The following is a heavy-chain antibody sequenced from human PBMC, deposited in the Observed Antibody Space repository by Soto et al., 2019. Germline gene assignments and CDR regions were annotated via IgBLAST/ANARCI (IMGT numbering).Heavy chain of an antibody. D-gene: IGHD3-9*01. J-gene: IGHJ3*02. V-gene: IGHV1-69*04. CDR3: ARDLQHDILTGSRKGTAFDI. Sequence: ASVKVSCKASGGTFSSYTISWVRQAPGQGLEWMGRIIPILGIANYAQKFQGRVTITADKSTSTAYMELSSLRSEDTAVYYCARDLQHDILTGSRKGTAFDIWGQGTMVTVSS. CDR2: IIPILGIA. CDR1: GGTFSSYT.